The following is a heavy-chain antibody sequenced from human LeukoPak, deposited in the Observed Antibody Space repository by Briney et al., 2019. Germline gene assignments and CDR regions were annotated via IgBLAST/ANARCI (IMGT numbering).Heavy chain of an antibody. Sequence: GASVRVSCTTSGYSFTTYGISWVRQAPGQGLEWMGWISAYNGNTNYAQKFQGRGTMTTDASTSTVYLELTSLRSDDTAVYYCSRGWALRFRNLWGLPEESGNWFDPWGQGTLVTVSS. CDR3: SRGWALRFRNLWGLPEESGNWFDP. V-gene: IGHV1-18*01. D-gene: IGHD4-17*01. CDR1: GYSFTTYG. CDR2: ISAYNGNT. J-gene: IGHJ5*02.